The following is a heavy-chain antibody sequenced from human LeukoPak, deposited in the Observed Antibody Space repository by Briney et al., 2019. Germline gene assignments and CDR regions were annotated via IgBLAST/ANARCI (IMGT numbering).Heavy chain of an antibody. CDR2: ISSSSSYI. J-gene: IGHJ3*02. CDR3: ARAEYCSNTSCYTGAFDI. D-gene: IGHD2-2*02. CDR1: GFTFSSYS. Sequence: KPGGSLRLSCAASGFTFSSYSMNWVRQAPGKGLEWVSSISSSSSYIYYADSVKGRFTISRDNATNSLYLQMNSLRTEDPAVYYCARAEYCSNTSCYTGAFDIWGQGTMVTVSS. V-gene: IGHV3-21*01.